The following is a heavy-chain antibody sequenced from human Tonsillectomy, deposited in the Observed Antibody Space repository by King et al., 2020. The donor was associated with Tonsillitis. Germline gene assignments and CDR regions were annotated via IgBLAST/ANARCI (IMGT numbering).Heavy chain of an antibody. CDR2: IRHIGST. J-gene: IGHJ3*02. CDR3: ARGFSLVSDDAFDI. D-gene: IGHD3-16*01. Sequence: HVQLQQWGAGLFKPSETLSLTCAVYGGSFSGYYWNWIRQPPGKGLAWIGEIRHIGSTNYNPSLKSLVTISVDTSKNQFSLKLSSVTAADTAVYYCARGFSLVSDDAFDIWGQGTMVTVSS. V-gene: IGHV4-34*01. CDR1: GGSFSGYY.